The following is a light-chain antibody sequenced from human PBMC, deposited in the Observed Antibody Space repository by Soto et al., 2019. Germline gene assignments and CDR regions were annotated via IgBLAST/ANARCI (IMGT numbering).Light chain of an antibody. CDR1: QNIRGW. Sequence: DIRMTQSPSTLSTSVGDRVTITCRASQNIRGWLAWYQQKPGKAPKLLIYDASTLESGVPSRFSGSGSGTEFTFTISSLQPDDFATYYCQLYNSYSWTFGQGTKVDIK. V-gene: IGKV1-5*01. CDR2: DAS. CDR3: QLYNSYSWT. J-gene: IGKJ1*01.